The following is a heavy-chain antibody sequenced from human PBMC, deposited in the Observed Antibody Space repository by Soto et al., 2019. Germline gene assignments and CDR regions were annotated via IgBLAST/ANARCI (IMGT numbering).Heavy chain of an antibody. J-gene: IGHJ4*02. CDR3: AREGGGYRFDR. CDR2: IFSSEHF. V-gene: IGHV4-59*01. D-gene: IGHD3-16*02. CDR1: VSFGTYY. Sequence: PSETLSLTCVGVSFGTYYWGWIRQPPGKGLEWLGYIFSSEHFKYNPSLKSRLTISVDPSKNLVSLRLTSVTAADTAVYYCAREGGGYRFDRWGQGTLVTVSS.